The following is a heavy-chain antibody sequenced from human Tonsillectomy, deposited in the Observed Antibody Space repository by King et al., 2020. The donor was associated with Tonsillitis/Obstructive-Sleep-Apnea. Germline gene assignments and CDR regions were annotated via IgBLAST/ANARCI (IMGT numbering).Heavy chain of an antibody. CDR1: GFTFDDYT. J-gene: IGHJ4*02. CDR3: AKAIFGIVTLFDY. Sequence: VQLVESGGVVVQPGGSLRLSCAASGFTFDDYTMHWVRQAPGKGLEWVSLITWDGARTYYADSVKGRLTISRDNSKNSLYQQMNSLRTEDTALYYCAKAIFGIVTLFDYWGQGPRVTVSS. CDR2: ITWDGART. V-gene: IGHV3-43*01. D-gene: IGHD3-3*01.